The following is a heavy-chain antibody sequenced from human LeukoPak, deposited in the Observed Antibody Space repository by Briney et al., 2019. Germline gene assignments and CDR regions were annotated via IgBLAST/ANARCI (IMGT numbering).Heavy chain of an antibody. V-gene: IGHV4-28*01. D-gene: IGHD4-23*01. CDR2: IFNSGSA. CDR1: GYSITSPNW. J-gene: IGHJ4*02. CDR3: ARSVDGGNSPFDY. Sequence: PSDTLSLTCTVSGYSITSPNWWGWVRQPPGKGLEWIGYIFNSGSAYYNPSLKSRISMSVDTSKNQFSLNLSSVTAVDTAVYYCARSVDGGNSPFDYWGQGTLVTVSS.